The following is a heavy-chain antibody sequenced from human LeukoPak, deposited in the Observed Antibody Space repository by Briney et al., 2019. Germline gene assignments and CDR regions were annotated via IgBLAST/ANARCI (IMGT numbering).Heavy chain of an antibody. J-gene: IGHJ4*02. V-gene: IGHV3-48*03. CDR2: ISSSGSTI. D-gene: IGHD2-2*01. CDR1: GFTFSSYE. CDR3: ATHSVGVLPIATFDY. Sequence: GGSLRLSCAASGFTFSSYEMNWVRQAPGKGLEWVSYISSSGSTIYYADSVKGRFTISRDNAKNSLYLQMNSLRAEDTALYYCATHSVGVLPIATFDYWGQGTLVTVSS.